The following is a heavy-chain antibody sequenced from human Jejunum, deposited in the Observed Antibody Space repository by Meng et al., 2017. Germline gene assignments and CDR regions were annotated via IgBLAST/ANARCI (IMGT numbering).Heavy chain of an antibody. CDR1: GGTLSSHA. CDR3: AREIGGYSYGYVDY. J-gene: IGHJ4*02. D-gene: IGHD5-18*01. Sequence: VRGVQLGAGVKKPGSSVKVSCKASGGTLSSHAISWVRQAPGQGLEWMGEISPIFGTANYAQKFQGRVSITADESTSTAYMELSSLRSEDTAVYYCAREIGGYSYGYVDYWGQGTLVTVSS. CDR2: ISPIFGTA. V-gene: IGHV1-69*01.